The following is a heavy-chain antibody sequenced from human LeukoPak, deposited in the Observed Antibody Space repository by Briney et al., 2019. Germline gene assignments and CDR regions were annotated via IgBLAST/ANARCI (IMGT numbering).Heavy chain of an antibody. D-gene: IGHD2-2*01. CDR2: MSYDGGNK. CDR1: GFTFSSYG. V-gene: IGHV3-30*18. Sequence: AGGSLRLSCAASGFTFSSYGMQGVRQAPGKGREGVAVMSYDGGNKYYADSVKGRFTTSRDNSKNTLYLQMNSLRAEDTAVYYCAKDLEGLPSANFDYWGQGTLVTVSS. CDR3: AKDLEGLPSANFDY. J-gene: IGHJ4*02.